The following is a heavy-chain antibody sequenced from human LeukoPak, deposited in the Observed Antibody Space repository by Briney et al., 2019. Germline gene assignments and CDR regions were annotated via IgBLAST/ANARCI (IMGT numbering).Heavy chain of an antibody. CDR1: GGSISSSSYY. CDR3: ARTTISGRGSWFDP. J-gene: IGHJ5*02. Sequence: SETLSFTCTVSGGSISSSSYYWGWIRQPPGKGLEWIGSIYYSGSTYYNPSLKSRVTISVDTSKNQFSLKLSSVTAADTAVYYCARTTISGRGSWFDPWGQGTLVTVSS. D-gene: IGHD3-16*01. V-gene: IGHV4-39*07. CDR2: IYYSGST.